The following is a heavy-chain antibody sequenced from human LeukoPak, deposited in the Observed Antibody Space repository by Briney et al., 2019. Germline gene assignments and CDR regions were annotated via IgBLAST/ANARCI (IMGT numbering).Heavy chain of an antibody. CDR1: GYTFTGYY. CDR2: INPNSGGT. CDR3: ARYFPGIAAAYYYYYGMDV. D-gene: IGHD6-13*01. V-gene: IGHV1-2*06. Sequence: ASVKVSCKASGYTFTGYYMHWVRQAPGQGLEWMGRINPNSGGTNYAQKFQGRVTMTRDTSISTAYMELSRLRSDDTAVYYCARYFPGIAAAYYYYYGMDVWGQGTTVTVSS. J-gene: IGHJ6*01.